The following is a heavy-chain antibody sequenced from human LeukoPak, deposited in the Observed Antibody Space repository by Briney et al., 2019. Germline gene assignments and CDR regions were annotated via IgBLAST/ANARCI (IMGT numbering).Heavy chain of an antibody. CDR1: GFSFSNFG. CDR2: VRNGGSHE. D-gene: IGHD3-22*01. J-gene: IGHJ4*02. CDR3: AKDPENNGYSDGSFDY. Sequence: GGSLRLSCATSGFSFSNFGMYWVRQAPGKGLEWVGFVRNGGSHEKYGDSVKGRFTISRDNSESRLYLQMSSLRADDTAVYYCAKDPENNGYSDGSFDYWGQGTLVTVSS. V-gene: IGHV3-30*02.